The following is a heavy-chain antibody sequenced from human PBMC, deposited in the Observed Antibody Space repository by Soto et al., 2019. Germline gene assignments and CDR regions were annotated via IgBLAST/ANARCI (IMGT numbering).Heavy chain of an antibody. CDR1: GGSISSGDYY. D-gene: IGHD3-10*01. CDR2: IYYSGST. Sequence: PSETLSLTCTVSGGSISSGDYYWSWIRQPPGKGLEWIGYIYYSGSTYYNPSLKSRVTISVDTSKNQFSLKLSSVTAADTAVYYCARAYYYGSGSYSNPNWFDPWGQGTLVTVSS. V-gene: IGHV4-30-4*01. CDR3: ARAYYYGSGSYSNPNWFDP. J-gene: IGHJ5*02.